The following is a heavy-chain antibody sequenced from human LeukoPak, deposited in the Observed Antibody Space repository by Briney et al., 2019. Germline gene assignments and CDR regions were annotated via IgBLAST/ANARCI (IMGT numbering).Heavy chain of an antibody. V-gene: IGHV3-7*03. J-gene: IGHJ4*02. CDR1: GFTFTNYW. CDR3: AKDQWSRYSADY. CDR2: IYLDGSRA. D-gene: IGHD2-15*01. Sequence: PGGSLRLSCAVSGFTFTNYWMSWARQSPGKGLEWVANIYLDGSRAYYVDSVKGRFTISRDNSKNTLYLQMNSLRAEDTAVYYCAKDQWSRYSADYWGQGTLVTVSS.